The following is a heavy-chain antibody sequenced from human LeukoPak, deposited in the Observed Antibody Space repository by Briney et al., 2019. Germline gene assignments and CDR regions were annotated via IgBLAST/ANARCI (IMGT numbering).Heavy chain of an antibody. CDR3: ARFEVPAAMYIY. J-gene: IGHJ4*02. D-gene: IGHD2-2*01. CDR1: GGSISSSSYY. CDR2: IYYSGST. V-gene: IGHV4-39*07. Sequence: SETLSLTCTVSGGSISSSSYYWGWIRQPPGKGLEWIANIYYSGSTNYNPSLKSRVTISVDTSKNQFSLKLSSVTAADTAVYYCARFEVPAAMYIYWGQGTLVTVSS.